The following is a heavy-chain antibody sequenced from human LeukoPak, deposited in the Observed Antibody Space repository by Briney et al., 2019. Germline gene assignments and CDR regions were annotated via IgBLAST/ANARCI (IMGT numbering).Heavy chain of an antibody. J-gene: IGHJ4*02. CDR1: GFTFSGHN. CDR2: ISSSGSTI. Sequence: GGSLRLSCAASGFTFSGHNMNWVRQAPGKGLEWVSYISSSGSTIYYADSVKGRFTISRDNAKNSLYLQMNSLRAEDTAVYYCARDKQRREETLDYWGQGTLSPSPQ. CDR3: ARDKQRREETLDY. V-gene: IGHV3-11*04.